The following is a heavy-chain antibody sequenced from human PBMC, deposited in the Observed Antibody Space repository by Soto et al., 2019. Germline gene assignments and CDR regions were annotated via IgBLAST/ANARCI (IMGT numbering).Heavy chain of an antibody. CDR3: ATDLAALAQGPSSTVDY. D-gene: IGHD6-25*01. CDR2: ISGSGGST. V-gene: IGHV3-23*01. Sequence: GGSLRLSCAASGFTFSSYAMSWVRQAPGKGLEWVSAISGSGGSTYYADSVKGRFTISRDNSKNTLYLQMNSLRAEDTAVYYCATDLAALAQGPSSTVDYWGQGTLVTVSS. J-gene: IGHJ4*02. CDR1: GFTFSSYA.